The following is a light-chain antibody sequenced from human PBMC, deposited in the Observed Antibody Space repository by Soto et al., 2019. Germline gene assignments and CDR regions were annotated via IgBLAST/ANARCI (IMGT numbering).Light chain of an antibody. Sequence: EIVLTQSPGTLSLSPGERATLSCRASQSVSSGSLAWYQQKPGQAPRLLIYASNRATDIPDRFSGSGSGTDFTLTISRLEPEDFAVYYCQHFGTSPRTFGQGTKVEIK. CDR1: QSVSSGS. V-gene: IGKV3-20*01. CDR3: QHFGTSPRT. CDR2: AS. J-gene: IGKJ1*01.